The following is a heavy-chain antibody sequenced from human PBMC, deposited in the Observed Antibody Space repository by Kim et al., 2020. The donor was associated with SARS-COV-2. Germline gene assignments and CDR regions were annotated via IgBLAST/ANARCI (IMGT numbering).Heavy chain of an antibody. J-gene: IGHJ4*02. Sequence: TDGGTTDYAAPVKGRFNISRDDSKNTLYLQMNSLKTEDTAVYYCTTAGSYWGQGTLVTVSS. CDR3: TTAGSY. D-gene: IGHD3-10*01. V-gene: IGHV3-15*01. CDR2: TDGGTT.